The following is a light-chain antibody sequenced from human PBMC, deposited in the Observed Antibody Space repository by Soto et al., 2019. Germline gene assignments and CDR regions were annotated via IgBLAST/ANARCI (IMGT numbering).Light chain of an antibody. CDR2: DAT. CDR3: QQYNNWPPWT. V-gene: IGKV3-15*01. CDR1: QSVRSD. J-gene: IGKJ1*01. Sequence: EVVMTQSPATLSVSPGERATLSCWASQSVRSDLAWYQQKPGQAPRLLIYDATTRATGIPARFSGSGSGTEFTLTISSLQSEDFAVYYCQQYNNWPPWTFGQGTKVEIK.